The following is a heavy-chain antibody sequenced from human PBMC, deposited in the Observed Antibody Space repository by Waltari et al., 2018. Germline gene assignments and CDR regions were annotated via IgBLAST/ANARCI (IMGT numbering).Heavy chain of an antibody. CDR2: ISDIGNT. D-gene: IGHD6-13*01. CDR1: GTSITNSY. J-gene: IGHJ4*02. CDR3: ARMSGAAAGKFDY. V-gene: IGHV4-59*01. Sequence: QVQLQESGPGLVKPSETLSLTCIVSGTSITNSYWSWIRQPPGKGLEWIGLISDIGNTKYNPSLKSRVTISGDTSKNQFSLKMSAVTAADTAVFYCARMSGAAAGKFDYWGQGTLVTVSS.